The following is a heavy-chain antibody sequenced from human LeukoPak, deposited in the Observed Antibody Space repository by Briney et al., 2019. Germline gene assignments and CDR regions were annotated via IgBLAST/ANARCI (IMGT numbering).Heavy chain of an antibody. Sequence: GGSLRLSCAASGFTFRSYGMHWVRRAPGKGLEWVAIVWYDGNNKYYADSVKGRFTVSRDNSKDTVSLQLNSLRAEDTAVYYCARGSEAAAGAFDYWGQGALVTVPS. CDR1: GFTFRSYG. D-gene: IGHD6-13*01. CDR2: VWYDGNNK. J-gene: IGHJ4*02. CDR3: ARGSEAAAGAFDY. V-gene: IGHV3-33*01.